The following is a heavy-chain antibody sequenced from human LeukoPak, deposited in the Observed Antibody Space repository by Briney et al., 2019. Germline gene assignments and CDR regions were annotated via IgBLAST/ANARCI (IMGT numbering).Heavy chain of an antibody. CDR2: IRGKPYSYAT. CDR1: GFSFSGSG. Sequence: PGGSLRLSCAASGFSFSGSGIHWVRQASGKGLEWIGRIRGKPYSYATAYCASVKGRFTISRDDSKNTAYLQMNTLITEDTAVYYCARDTGYGMDVWGQGTTVTVSS. J-gene: IGHJ6*02. CDR3: ARDTGYGMDV. D-gene: IGHD3-10*01. V-gene: IGHV3-73*01.